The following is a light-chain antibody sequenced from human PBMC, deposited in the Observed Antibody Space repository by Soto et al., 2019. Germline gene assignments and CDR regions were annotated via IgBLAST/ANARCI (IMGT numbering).Light chain of an antibody. J-gene: IGLJ2*01. CDR3: SSYTKTSSVI. Sequence: QSALIQPASVSGSPGQSITISCTGTSRDVGAYNYVSWYQQLPGKVPKLIIYEVATRPSGVSNRFSGSKSANAASLTISGLQAEDEADYYCSSYTKTSSVIFGGGTKVTVL. CDR1: SRDVGAYNY. V-gene: IGLV2-14*01. CDR2: EVA.